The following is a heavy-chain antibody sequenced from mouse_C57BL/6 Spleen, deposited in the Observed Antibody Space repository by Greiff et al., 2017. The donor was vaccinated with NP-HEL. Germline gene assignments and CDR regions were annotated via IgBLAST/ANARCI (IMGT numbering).Heavy chain of an antibody. CDR3: TLYDGYHWYFDV. Sequence: VQLQQSGAELVRPGASVTLSCKASGYTFTDYEMHWVKQTPVHGLEWIGAIDPETGGTAYNQTFKGKAILTADKSSSTAYMELRSLTSEDSAVYYCTLYDGYHWYFDVWGTGTTVTVSS. J-gene: IGHJ1*03. CDR1: GYTFTDYE. V-gene: IGHV1-15*01. CDR2: IDPETGGT. D-gene: IGHD2-3*01.